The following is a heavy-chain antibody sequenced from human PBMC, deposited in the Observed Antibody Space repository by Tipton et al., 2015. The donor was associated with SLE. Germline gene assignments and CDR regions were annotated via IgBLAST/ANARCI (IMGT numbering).Heavy chain of an antibody. J-gene: IGHJ4*02. D-gene: IGHD5-12*01. CDR1: GFTFSSYA. CDR2: IYSGGST. CDR3: AKDSSYDHFDY. V-gene: IGHV3-23*03. Sequence: SLRLSCAAPGFTFSSYAMSWVRQAPGKGLEWVSVIYSGGSTYYVDSVKGRFTISRDNSKNTPYLQMNSLRVEDMAVYYCAKDSSYDHFDYWGQGTLVTVSS.